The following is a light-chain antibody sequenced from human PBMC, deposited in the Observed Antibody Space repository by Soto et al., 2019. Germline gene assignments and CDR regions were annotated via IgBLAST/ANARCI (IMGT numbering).Light chain of an antibody. V-gene: IGKV4-1*01. J-gene: IGKJ1*01. Sequence: DIVMTQSPDSLAVSLGERATINCKSSRTVLYTSNNKNYLAWYQQKPGQPPKLLLYWASTRQSGVPDRFSGSGSGTHFTLNISSLQAEAVAVYYCQQYSVPPWMFGQGTQLEIQ. CDR3: QQYSVPPWM. CDR2: WAS. CDR1: RTVLYTSNNKNY.